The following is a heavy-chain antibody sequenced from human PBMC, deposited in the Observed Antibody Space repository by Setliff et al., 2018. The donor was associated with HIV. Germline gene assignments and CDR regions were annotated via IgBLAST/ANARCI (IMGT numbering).Heavy chain of an antibody. CDR3: ARVYYFDSSGSLVGAFDI. J-gene: IGHJ3*02. CDR2: TSDNGNT. CDR1: GGSISFYY. V-gene: IGHV4-59*01. Sequence: SETLSLTCSISGGSISFYYWNWLRQTPGKGLEWIAYTSDNGNTHYNPSLESRVTLSLDTSRNLFSLRLASVTAADTAMYHCARVYYFDSSGSLVGAFDIWGQGTMVTVSS. D-gene: IGHD3-22*01.